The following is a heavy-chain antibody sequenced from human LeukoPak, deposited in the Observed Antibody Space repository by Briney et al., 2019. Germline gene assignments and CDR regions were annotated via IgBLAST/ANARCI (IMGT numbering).Heavy chain of an antibody. J-gene: IGHJ4*02. Sequence: GGSLRLSCAASRFTFSSYSMNWVRQAPGKGPEWVSSISSSSSYIYYADSVKGRFTISRDNAKNSLYLQMNSLRAEDTAVYYCARDLYSYGYVGDYWGQGTLVTVSS. V-gene: IGHV3-21*01. D-gene: IGHD5-18*01. CDR2: ISSSSSYI. CDR3: ARDLYSYGYVGDY. CDR1: RFTFSSYS.